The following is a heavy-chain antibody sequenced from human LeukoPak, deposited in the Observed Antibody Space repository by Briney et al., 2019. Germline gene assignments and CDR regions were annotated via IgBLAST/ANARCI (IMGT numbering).Heavy chain of an antibody. CDR1: GYTFTGYY. J-gene: IGHJ5*02. Sequence: ASVKVSCKASGYTFTGYYMHWVRQAPGQGLEWMGRINPNSGGTNYAQKFQGWVTMTRDASISTAYMELSRLRSDDTAVYYCARDAITMVRGENNWFDPWGQGTLVTVSS. D-gene: IGHD3-10*01. CDR2: INPNSGGT. CDR3: ARDAITMVRGENNWFDP. V-gene: IGHV1-2*04.